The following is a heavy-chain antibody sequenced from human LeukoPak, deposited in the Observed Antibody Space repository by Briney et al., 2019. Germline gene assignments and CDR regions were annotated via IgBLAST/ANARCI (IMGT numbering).Heavy chain of an antibody. CDR1: GFNFNTYD. J-gene: IGHJ3*02. CDR2: IHKTSGPI. CDR3: VRDRAGGAFDI. Sequence: GGSLRLSCAASGFNFNTYDMNWVRQAPGKGLEWLSFIHKTSGPIYYADSVKGRLTISRDNAKNSLYLQLNSLRDEDTAVYYCVRDRAGGAFDIWGQGTMVTVSS. V-gene: IGHV3-48*02. D-gene: IGHD3-16*01.